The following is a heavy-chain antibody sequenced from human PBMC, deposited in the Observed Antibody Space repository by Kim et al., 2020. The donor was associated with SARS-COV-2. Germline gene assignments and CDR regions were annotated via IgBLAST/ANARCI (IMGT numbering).Heavy chain of an antibody. D-gene: IGHD5-18*01. V-gene: IGHV3-23*01. J-gene: IGHJ4*02. CDR3: AKGQRSGYGRADYVDY. Sequence: DCVKARFTMSREEYKNTLYLQMSSLRPEDTAVYYCAKGQRSGYGRADYVDYWGQGTLVTVSS.